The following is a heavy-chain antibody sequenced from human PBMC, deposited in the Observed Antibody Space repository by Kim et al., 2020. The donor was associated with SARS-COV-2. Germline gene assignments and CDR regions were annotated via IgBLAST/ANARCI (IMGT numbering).Heavy chain of an antibody. Sequence: SETLSLTCTVSGGSISSSNYYWGWIRQPPGKGLEWIGNIYYSGSTYYNPSLKSRVTISVDTSKNQFSLKLSSVTAADTAVYYCARQQWLVRTPPSDWGQGTLVTVSS. CDR1: GGSISSSNYY. D-gene: IGHD6-19*01. J-gene: IGHJ1*01. CDR3: ARQQWLVRTPPSD. CDR2: IYYSGST. V-gene: IGHV4-39*01.